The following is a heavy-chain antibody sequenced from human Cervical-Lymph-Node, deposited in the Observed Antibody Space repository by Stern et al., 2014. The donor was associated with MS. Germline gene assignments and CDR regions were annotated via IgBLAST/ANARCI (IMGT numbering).Heavy chain of an antibody. J-gene: IGHJ4*02. Sequence: VQLVESGAEVKKPGSSGKVSCKSSGGTFLNYAITWLRPAPGQGLECMGDIDPIFGTTNHAQKFRGRVTSTADRSTSTAYMEMSSLRSEDTAVYYCAGPRYNFWGQGTLVVVSS. D-gene: IGHD3-9*01. CDR2: IDPIFGTT. CDR3: AGPRYNF. V-gene: IGHV1-69*06. CDR1: GGTFLNYA.